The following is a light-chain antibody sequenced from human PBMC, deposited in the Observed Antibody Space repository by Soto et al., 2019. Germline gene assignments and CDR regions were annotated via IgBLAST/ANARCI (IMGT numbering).Light chain of an antibody. CDR1: QSVSSY. J-gene: IGKJ1*01. V-gene: IGKV3-20*01. CDR2: GAS. CDR3: QQYGGSRWT. Sequence: EIVLTQSPGTLSVSPGERATLSCRASQSVSSYLAWYQQKLGQAPRLLIYGASSRATGIPDRFSGSGSGTDFTLTISRLDPEDFAVYYCQQYGGSRWTFGQGTKVEIK.